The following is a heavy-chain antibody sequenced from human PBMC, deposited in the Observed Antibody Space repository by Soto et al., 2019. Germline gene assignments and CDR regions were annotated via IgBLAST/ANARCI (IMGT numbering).Heavy chain of an antibody. J-gene: IGHJ4*02. CDR3: VHLTFYSYDDRGSAPLFDY. V-gene: IGHV2-5*04. CDR2: IYWNDDK. D-gene: IGHD3-22*01. CDR1: GFSLTSSEVA. Sequence: GSGPTLVNPTETLTLTCSFSGFSLTSSEVAVGWIRQPPGKALEWLALIYWNDDKRYSPSLKSRFTIAKDTSKNQVFLTMTDMDPVDTGTYHCVHLTFYSYDDRGSAPLFDYWGQGTPVTVSS.